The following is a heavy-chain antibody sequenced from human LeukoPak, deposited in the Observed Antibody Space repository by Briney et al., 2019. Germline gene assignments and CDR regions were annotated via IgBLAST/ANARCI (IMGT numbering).Heavy chain of an antibody. D-gene: IGHD6-13*01. CDR3: ARAAYSSTWYSRYFDL. Sequence: GGSLRLSCAASGFTFRSYDMHWVRQATGKGLEWVSGIGTAGEIYYPGSVKGRFTISRENAKNSLYLQMNSLRAGDTAVYYCARAAYSSTWYSRYFDLWGRGTLVAVSS. CDR2: IGTAGEI. V-gene: IGHV3-13*01. CDR1: GFTFRSYD. J-gene: IGHJ2*01.